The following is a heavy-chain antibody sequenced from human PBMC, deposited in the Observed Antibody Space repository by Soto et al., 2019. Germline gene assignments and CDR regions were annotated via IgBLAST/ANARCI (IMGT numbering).Heavy chain of an antibody. Sequence: QLQLQESGSGLVKPSQTVSLTCAVSGGSISSGGYSWSWIRQPPEKGLEWIGYIYHSGSTYYNPSLKSRVTISVDRSKNQFSLKLSSVTAADTAVYYCASAGGLGAVAADYWGQGTLVTVSS. CDR2: IYHSGST. D-gene: IGHD6-19*01. CDR3: ASAGGLGAVAADY. V-gene: IGHV4-30-2*01. CDR1: GGSISSGGYS. J-gene: IGHJ4*02.